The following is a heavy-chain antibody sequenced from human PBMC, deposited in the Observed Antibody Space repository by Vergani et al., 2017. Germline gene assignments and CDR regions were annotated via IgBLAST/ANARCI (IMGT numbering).Heavy chain of an antibody. Sequence: EVQLVESGGGLVKPGGSLRLSCAASGFTFSNAWMSWVRQAPGKGLEWVGRTKSKTDGGPTDYAAPVKGRFTISRDDSKNTLYLQMNSLKTEDTAVYYCTTEGPRYYDSRGLWLWGQGTLVTVSS. J-gene: IGHJ4*02. D-gene: IGHD3-22*01. V-gene: IGHV3-15*01. CDR2: TKSKTDGGPT. CDR3: TTEGPRYYDSRGLWL. CDR1: GFTFSNAW.